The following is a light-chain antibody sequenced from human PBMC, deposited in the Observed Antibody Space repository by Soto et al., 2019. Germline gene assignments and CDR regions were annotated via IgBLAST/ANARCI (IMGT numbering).Light chain of an antibody. CDR1: QSVSSY. CDR2: DAS. J-gene: IGKJ1*01. V-gene: IGKV3-11*02. Sequence: EIVLTQSPATLSLSPGERATLSCRASQSVSSYLAWYQQKPGQAPRLLIYDASNRATGIPARFSGSGSGRDLAHTISSLEPEDFAVYYGQQRSNWPPITFGQGTKVEIK. CDR3: QQRSNWPPIT.